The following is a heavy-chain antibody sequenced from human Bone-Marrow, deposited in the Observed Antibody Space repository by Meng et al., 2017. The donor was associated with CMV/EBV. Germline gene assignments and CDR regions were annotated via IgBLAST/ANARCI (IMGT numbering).Heavy chain of an antibody. Sequence: SETLSLTCAVYGGSFSGYFWSWIRQPPGKGLEWIGEIAHSGSTNYNPSLKSRVTISVDTSKNQFSLKLSSVIAADTAVYYCARHEPPEYYYCGMGVWGQGTTVTVSS. J-gene: IGHJ6*02. V-gene: IGHV4-34*01. CDR2: IAHSGST. CDR3: ARHEPPEYYYCGMGV. CDR1: GGSFSGYF. D-gene: IGHD1-14*01.